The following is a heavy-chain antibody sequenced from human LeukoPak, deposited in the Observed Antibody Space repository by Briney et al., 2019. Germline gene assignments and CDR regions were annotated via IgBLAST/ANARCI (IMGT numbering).Heavy chain of an antibody. CDR3: AKVGFGGSPYWYFDL. D-gene: IGHD1-26*01. Sequence: GGSLRLSCAASGFTFSSYAMSWVRQAPGKGLEWVSAISGSGGSTYYADSVKGRFTISRDDSKNTLYLQMNSLRAEDTAVYYCAKVGFGGSPYWYFDLWGRGTLVTVSS. CDR1: GFTFSSYA. V-gene: IGHV3-23*01. CDR2: ISGSGGST. J-gene: IGHJ2*01.